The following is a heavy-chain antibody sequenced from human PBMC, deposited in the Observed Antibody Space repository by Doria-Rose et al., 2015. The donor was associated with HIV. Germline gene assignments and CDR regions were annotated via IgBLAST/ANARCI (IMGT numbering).Heavy chain of an antibody. CDR2: TKYTGTS. J-gene: IGHJ4*02. CDR1: CVSVCCRGYF. D-gene: IGHD3-3*01. CDR3: ARMGSYRELDY. V-gene: IGHV4-30-4*02. Sequence: VPLLVSGSCPVQPSDPLSLPCRGSCVSVCCRGYFWSRLRAAPGWGLESLGYTKYTGTSDYSPSLKSRLNMAVDTSKNQFSLKLSFVTVADTAVYYCARMGSYRELDYWGQGALVIVSA.